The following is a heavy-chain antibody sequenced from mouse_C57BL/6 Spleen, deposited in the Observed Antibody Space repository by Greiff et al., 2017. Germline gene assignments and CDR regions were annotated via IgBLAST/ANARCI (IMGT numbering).Heavy chain of an antibody. Sequence: QVQLKQPGAELVMPGASVKLSCKASGYTFTSYWMHWVKQRPGQGLEWIGEIDPSDSYTNYNQKFKGKSTLTVDKSSSTAYMQLSSLTSEDSAVYYCARSGYDGYPDYWGQGTTLTVSS. J-gene: IGHJ2*01. V-gene: IGHV1-69*01. CDR3: ARSGYDGYPDY. D-gene: IGHD2-3*01. CDR2: IDPSDSYT. CDR1: GYTFTSYW.